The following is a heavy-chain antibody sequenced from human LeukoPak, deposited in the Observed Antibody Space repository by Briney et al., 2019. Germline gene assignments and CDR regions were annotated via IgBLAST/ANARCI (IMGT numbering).Heavy chain of an antibody. D-gene: IGHD3-10*01. Sequence: SETLSLTCTVSSGSISTSNYYWGWVRQPPGKALEWIGNIFYSGSTYYSPSLKSRVTISLDTSRNQFSLKLNSVTAADTAVYYCARDTGYYGSGSPFDYWGQGTLVTVSS. CDR3: ARDTGYYGSGSPFDY. CDR1: SGSISTSNYY. J-gene: IGHJ4*02. CDR2: IFYSGST. V-gene: IGHV4-39*07.